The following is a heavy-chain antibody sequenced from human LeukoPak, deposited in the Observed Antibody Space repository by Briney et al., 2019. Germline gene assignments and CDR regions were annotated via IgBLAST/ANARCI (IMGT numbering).Heavy chain of an antibody. D-gene: IGHD5-12*01. CDR3: ARGLKGSGYHYYYYGMDV. CDR1: GYTFTSYG. CDR2: ISAYNGNT. J-gene: IGHJ6*02. V-gene: IGHV1-18*01. Sequence: GASVKVSCKASGYTFTSYGISWVRQATGQGLEWMGWISAYNGNTNYAQKLQGRVTMTTDTSTSTAYMELRSLRSDDTAVYYCARGLKGSGYHYYYYGMDVWGQGTTVTVSS.